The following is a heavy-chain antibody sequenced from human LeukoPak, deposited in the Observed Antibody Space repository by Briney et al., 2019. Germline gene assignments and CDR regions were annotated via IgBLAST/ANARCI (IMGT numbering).Heavy chain of an antibody. CDR2: IYYSGST. Sequence: GSLRLSCAASGFTFSGYSMNWVRQAPGKGLEWIGYIYYSGSTNYNPSLKSRVTISVDTSKNQFSLKLSSVTAADTAVYYCASSVGGYYPYGMDVWGQGTTVTVSS. D-gene: IGHD3-22*01. V-gene: IGHV4-59*08. CDR1: GFTFSGYS. J-gene: IGHJ6*02. CDR3: ASSVGGYYPYGMDV.